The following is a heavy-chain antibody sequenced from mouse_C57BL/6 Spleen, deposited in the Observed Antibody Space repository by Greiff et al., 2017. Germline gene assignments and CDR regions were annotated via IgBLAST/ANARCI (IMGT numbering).Heavy chain of an antibody. Sequence: EVMLVESGGDLVKPGGSLKLSCAASGFTFSSYGMSWVRQTPDKRLEWVATISSGGSYTYYPDSVKGRFTISRDNAKNTLYLQMSSLKSEDTAMYYCATIYHDDPFDDWGQGTTLTVSS. J-gene: IGHJ2*01. D-gene: IGHD2-13*01. V-gene: IGHV5-6*02. CDR1: GFTFSSYG. CDR3: ATIYHDDPFDD. CDR2: ISSGGSYT.